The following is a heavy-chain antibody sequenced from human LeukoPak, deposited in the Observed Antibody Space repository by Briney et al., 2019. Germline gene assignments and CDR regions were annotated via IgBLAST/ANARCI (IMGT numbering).Heavy chain of an antibody. D-gene: IGHD1-26*01. Sequence: PSETLSLTCTVSGGSISSGSYYWSWIRQPAGKGLEWIGRFYTSGSTTYNPSLKSRVTISVDTSKNQFSLKLSSVTAADTAVYYCAREFSGSYYLDAFDIWGQGTMVTVSS. J-gene: IGHJ3*02. CDR1: GGSISSGSYY. CDR2: FYTSGST. CDR3: AREFSGSYYLDAFDI. V-gene: IGHV4-61*02.